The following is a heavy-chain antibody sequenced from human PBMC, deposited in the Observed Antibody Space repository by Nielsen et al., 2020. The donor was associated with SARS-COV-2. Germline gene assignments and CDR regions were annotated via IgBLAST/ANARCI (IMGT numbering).Heavy chain of an antibody. D-gene: IGHD2-15*01. CDR3: ARDIVVVVAAPLFDY. CDR1: GYTLTSYG. Sequence: ASVKVSCKASGYTLTSYGISWVRQAPGQGLEWMGWISAYNGNTNYAQKLQGRVTMTTDTSTSTAYMELRSLRSDDTAVYYCARDIVVVVAAPLFDYWGQGTLVTVSS. V-gene: IGHV1-18*04. CDR2: ISAYNGNT. J-gene: IGHJ4*02.